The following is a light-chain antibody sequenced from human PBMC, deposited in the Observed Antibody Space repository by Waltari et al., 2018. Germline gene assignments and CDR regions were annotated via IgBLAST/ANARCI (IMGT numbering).Light chain of an antibody. CDR2: ANY. V-gene: IGLV1-44*01. CDR1: TSHIGTNT. Sequence: QSVLTQPPSTSGPPGQRVTISCSGSTSHIGTNTVTWYQLLPGTAPKTVIFANYHRPSGVPDRFSASKSGTSASLVISGLQSEDEADYFCATWDDSLSGRVFGRGTKVTVL. CDR3: ATWDDSLSGRV. J-gene: IGLJ6*01.